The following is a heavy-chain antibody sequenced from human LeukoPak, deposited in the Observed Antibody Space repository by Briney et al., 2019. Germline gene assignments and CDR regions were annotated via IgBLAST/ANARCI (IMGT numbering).Heavy chain of an antibody. CDR2: ISGPGGST. D-gene: IGHD5-18*01. J-gene: IGHJ1*01. Sequence: HPGGSLRLSCAASGFTFNNYAMSWVRQAPGKGLEWVSTISGPGGSTYYADSVKGRFTISRDNSKNTLYVQMSSLRDEDTAVYYCAKGALLIQEYFQHWGQGTLVTVSS. V-gene: IGHV3-23*01. CDR1: GFTFNNYA. CDR3: AKGALLIQEYFQH.